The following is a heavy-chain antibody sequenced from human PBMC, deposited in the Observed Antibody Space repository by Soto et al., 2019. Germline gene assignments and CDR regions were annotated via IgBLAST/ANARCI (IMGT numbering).Heavy chain of an antibody. CDR1: GYTFTSYG. J-gene: IGHJ5*02. CDR2: ISAYNGNT. D-gene: IGHD3-3*01. V-gene: IGHV1-18*04. CDR3: ARSSGGNFGIIIEGSNWFDP. Sequence: ASVRVSCKXSGYTFTSYGISWVRQAPGQGLEWMGWISAYNGNTNYAQKLQGRVTMTTDTSTSTAYMELSSLRSDDTAIYYCARSSGGNFGIIIEGSNWFDPWGQGTLVTVSS.